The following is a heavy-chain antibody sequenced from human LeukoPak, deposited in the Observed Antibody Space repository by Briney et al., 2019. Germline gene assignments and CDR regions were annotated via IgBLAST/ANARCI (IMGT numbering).Heavy chain of an antibody. CDR1: GYSISSGYY. D-gene: IGHD3-10*01. J-gene: IGHJ3*02. V-gene: IGHV4-38-2*02. CDR3: ARAYITTVRGVIPFDI. Sequence: SETLSLTCTVSGYSISSGYYWGWIRQPPGKGLEWIGSIYHSGSTYYNPSLKSRVTISVDTSKNQFSLKLSSVTAADTAVYYCARAYITTVRGVIPFDIWGQGTMVTVSS. CDR2: IYHSGST.